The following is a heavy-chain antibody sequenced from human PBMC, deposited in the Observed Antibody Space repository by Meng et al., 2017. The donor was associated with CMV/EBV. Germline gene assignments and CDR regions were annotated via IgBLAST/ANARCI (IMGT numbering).Heavy chain of an antibody. Sequence: ASVKVSCKASGYTFTGYYMHWARQAPGQGLAWMGWINPNSGGTNYAQKFQGRVTMTRDTSISTAYMELSRLRSDDTAVYYCAREEPLYYDYVWGSYRFHQGYYYYGMDVWGQGTTVTVS. J-gene: IGHJ6*02. V-gene: IGHV1-2*02. CDR2: INPNSGGT. CDR1: GYTFTGYY. D-gene: IGHD3-16*02. CDR3: AREEPLYYDYVWGSYRFHQGYYYYGMDV.